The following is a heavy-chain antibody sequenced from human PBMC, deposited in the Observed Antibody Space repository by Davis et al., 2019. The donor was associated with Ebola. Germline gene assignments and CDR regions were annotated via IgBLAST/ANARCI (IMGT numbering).Heavy chain of an antibody. Sequence: GGSLRLSCAASGFTFSSYAMHWVRQAPGKGLEYVSAISSNGGRTYYANSVKGRFTISRDNSKNTLYLQMGSLRAEDTAVYYCARDGGITMVQEFNWFDPWGQGTLVTVSS. J-gene: IGHJ5*02. D-gene: IGHD3-10*01. CDR1: GFTFSSYA. V-gene: IGHV3-64*01. CDR3: ARDGGITMVQEFNWFDP. CDR2: ISSNGGRT.